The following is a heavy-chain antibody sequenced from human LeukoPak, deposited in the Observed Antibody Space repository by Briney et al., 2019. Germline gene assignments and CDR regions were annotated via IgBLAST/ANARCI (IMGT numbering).Heavy chain of an antibody. CDR2: IRYDGSNK. Sequence: GVSLRLSCAASGFTLSSYGMHWVRQAPGKGLEWVAFIRYDGSNKYYADSVKGRFTISRDNSKNTLYLQMNSLRAEDTAVYYCAKDIWAIAVAEPFDYWGQGTLVTVSS. CDR1: GFTLSSYG. V-gene: IGHV3-30*02. CDR3: AKDIWAIAVAEPFDY. J-gene: IGHJ4*02. D-gene: IGHD6-19*01.